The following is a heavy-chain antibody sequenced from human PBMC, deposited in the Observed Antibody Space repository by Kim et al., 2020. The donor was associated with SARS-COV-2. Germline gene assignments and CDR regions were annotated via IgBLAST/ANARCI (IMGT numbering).Heavy chain of an antibody. J-gene: IGHJ4*02. V-gene: IGHV4-39*01. CDR1: GDSISTSSDY. Sequence: SETLSLTGTVSGDSISTSSDYWGWIRQPPGKGLEWIGSVYSSGSTYYNPSLKSRVTVSVDTSKSQFSLRLTSVTATDTAVYYCARCRRSGLYYIDFWGQGTQVTVSS. CDR2: VYSSGST. D-gene: IGHD6-19*01. CDR3: ARCRRSGLYYIDF.